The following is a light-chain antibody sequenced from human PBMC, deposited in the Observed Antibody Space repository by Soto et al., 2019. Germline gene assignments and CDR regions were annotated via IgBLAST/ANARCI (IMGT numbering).Light chain of an antibody. Sequence: QLVLTQSPSAPASLGASVKLTCTLSSGHSSYAIAWHQQQPEKGPRYLMKLNSDGSHSKGDGIPDRFSGSSSGAERYLTISSLQYEDEADYYCQTWGTGIQWVFGGGTKVTVL. V-gene: IGLV4-69*01. CDR3: QTWGTGIQWV. CDR1: SGHSSYA. CDR2: LNSDGSH. J-gene: IGLJ3*02.